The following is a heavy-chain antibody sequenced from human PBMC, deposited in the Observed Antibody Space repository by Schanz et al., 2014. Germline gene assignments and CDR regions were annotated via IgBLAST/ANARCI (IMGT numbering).Heavy chain of an antibody. CDR3: AKDQLANYRGSGYNWFDP. Sequence: QVQLVESGGGVVQPGGSLRLSCAASGFTFSSYGMHWVRQAPGKGLEWVTFIRFDGSDKYYADSVKGRFSVSRDNSKNTLYLQMNSLRADDPAVYYCAKDQLANYRGSGYNWFDPWGQGTLVTVSS. D-gene: IGHD3-10*01. J-gene: IGHJ5*02. CDR1: GFTFSSYG. V-gene: IGHV3-30*02. CDR2: IRFDGSDK.